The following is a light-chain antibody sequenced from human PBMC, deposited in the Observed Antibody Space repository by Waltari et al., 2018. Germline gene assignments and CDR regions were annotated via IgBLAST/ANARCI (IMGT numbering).Light chain of an antibody. CDR1: QSVLFSSNNKNY. V-gene: IGKV4-1*01. Sequence: DIVMTQSPDFLAVSLGERATSHCKSSQSVLFSSNNKNYLAWYQQKPGHPPKLLIYWSSTRESGVPDRFTGSGSGTDFTLTISSLQAEDVAVYYCQQYYNAPQTFGQGTKVEIK. CDR3: QQYYNAPQT. CDR2: WSS. J-gene: IGKJ1*01.